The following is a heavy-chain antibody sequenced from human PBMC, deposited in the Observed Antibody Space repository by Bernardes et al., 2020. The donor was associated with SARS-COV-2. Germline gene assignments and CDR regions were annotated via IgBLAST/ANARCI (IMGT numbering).Heavy chain of an antibody. CDR2: IYYSGST. V-gene: IGHV4-59*01. CDR1: GGSISSYY. CDR3: AREGVRSGRGHSPYYYYGMDV. J-gene: IGHJ6*02. D-gene: IGHD3-10*01. Sequence: SEPLSLTCTVSGGSISSYYWSWLRQPPGKGLEWIGYIYYSGSTNYNPSLKSRVTISVDTSKNQFSLKLSSVTAADTAVYYCAREGVRSGRGHSPYYYYGMDVWGQGTTVTVSS.